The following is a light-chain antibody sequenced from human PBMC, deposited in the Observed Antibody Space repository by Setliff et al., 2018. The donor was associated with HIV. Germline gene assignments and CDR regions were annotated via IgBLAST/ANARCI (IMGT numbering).Light chain of an antibody. CDR3: CSYTVSYTV. J-gene: IGLJ1*01. CDR1: NSDVGGYNF. V-gene: IGLV2-11*01. CDR2: DVN. Sequence: QSVLTQPRSVSGSPGQSVTISCTGTNSDVGGYNFVSWYQHHPGKAPKLMIYDVNKRPSGVPDRFSGSKSGNTASLTISGLQAEDEADYYCCSYTVSYTVFGTGTKVNVL.